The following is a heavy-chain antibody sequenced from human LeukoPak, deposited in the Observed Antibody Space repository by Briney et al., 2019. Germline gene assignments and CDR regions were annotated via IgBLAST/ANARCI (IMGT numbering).Heavy chain of an antibody. Sequence: SETLSLTCNVSGYSISSGYYWGWIRQPPAKGLEWIGSIYYSGSTYYNPSLKSRVTISVDTSKNQFSLKLSSVTAADTAVYYCARGGYGSGSYYIKHFDYWGQGTLVTVSS. J-gene: IGHJ4*02. CDR3: ARGGYGSGSYYIKHFDY. CDR2: IYYSGST. CDR1: GYSISSGYY. D-gene: IGHD3-10*01. V-gene: IGHV4-38-2*02.